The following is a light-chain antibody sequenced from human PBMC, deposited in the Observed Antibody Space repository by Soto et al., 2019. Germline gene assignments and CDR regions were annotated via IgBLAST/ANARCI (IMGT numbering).Light chain of an antibody. CDR1: ESTSEW. CDR3: LQYSDYPWT. CDR2: DAA. J-gene: IGKJ1*01. V-gene: IGKV1-5*01. Sequence: DIPMTQSPSTLSASIGDSGRITCRASESTSEWLAWYQQKPGNAPQVLISDAAPMQDAGPSSCSSSGAGTEFSLTITSLHPDDFAIYYCLQYSDYPWTFGQGTKVDI.